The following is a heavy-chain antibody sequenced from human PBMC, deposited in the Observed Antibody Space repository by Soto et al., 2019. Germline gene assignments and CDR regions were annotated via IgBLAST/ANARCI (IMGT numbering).Heavy chain of an antibody. CDR3: ARAEYGASGYCYDAMDD. CDR1: GGTFSTYT. D-gene: IGHD4-17*01. V-gene: IGHV1-69*02. J-gene: IGHJ6*04. CDR2: IIPILVVA. Sequence: QVQLVQSGAEVKKPGSSVKVSCKASGGTFSTYTFGWVRQAPGQGLEWLGRIIPILVVANYAQKFRGRVTLTADSSTSSTYFALSSLRSEDRVIYYGARAEYGASGYCYDAMDDWGEGTTVTVSS.